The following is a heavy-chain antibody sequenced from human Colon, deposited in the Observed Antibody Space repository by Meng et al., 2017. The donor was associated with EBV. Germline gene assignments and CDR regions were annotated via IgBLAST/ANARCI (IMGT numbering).Heavy chain of an antibody. Sequence: EVQLMESGGGLVQPGGSLGLSCVASGFTFSDHYMDRVRQAPGKGLEWVGRIRNKANGYSREYAASVKGRFTISRDDSKNSLYLQMSSLKTEDTAVYYCARVPLISCSGGCYSGRYFDYWGQGALVTVSS. D-gene: IGHD2-21*02. CDR1: GFTFSDHY. J-gene: IGHJ4*02. V-gene: IGHV3-72*01. CDR3: ARVPLISCSGGCYSGRYFDY. CDR2: IRNKANGYSR.